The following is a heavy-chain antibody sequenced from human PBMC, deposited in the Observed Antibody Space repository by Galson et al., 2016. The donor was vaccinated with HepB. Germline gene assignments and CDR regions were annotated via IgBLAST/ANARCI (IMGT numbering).Heavy chain of an antibody. V-gene: IGHV3-11*01. CDR1: GFTFSDYY. J-gene: IGHJ4*02. Sequence: SLRLSCAASGFTFSDYYMSWVRQAPGKGLEWVSYISTSGSTIYFADSVKGRFTISRDDAKNSLFLQMNSLTAVDTAVYYCAREGDGDYGSTTHFDLWGQGTLVTVSS. CDR3: AREGDGDYGSTTHFDL. D-gene: IGHD3-10*01. CDR2: ISTSGSTI.